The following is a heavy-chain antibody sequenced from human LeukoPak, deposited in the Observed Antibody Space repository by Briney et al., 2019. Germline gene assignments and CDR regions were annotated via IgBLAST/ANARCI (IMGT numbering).Heavy chain of an antibody. CDR2: IIPIFGTA. Sequence: ASVTVSCKASGGTFSSYAISWVRQAPGQGLEWMGGIIPIFGTANYPQKFRGRVTITADESTSTAYMELSSLRSEDTAVYYCARSRVPAAPIDYWGQGTLVTVSS. D-gene: IGHD2-2*01. V-gene: IGHV1-69*13. CDR3: ARSRVPAAPIDY. CDR1: GGTFSSYA. J-gene: IGHJ4*02.